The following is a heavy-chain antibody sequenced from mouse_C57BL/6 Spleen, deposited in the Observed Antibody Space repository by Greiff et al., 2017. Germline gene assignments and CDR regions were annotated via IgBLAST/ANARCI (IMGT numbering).Heavy chain of an antibody. V-gene: IGHV6-3*01. Sequence: EVKLEESGGGLVQPGGSMKLSCVASGFTFSNYWMNWVRQSPEQGLEWVAQIRLKSDNYATHYAESVKGGFTISRDDSKSSVYLQMNNLRAEDTGIYYCTGNYGNYEGFAYWGQGTLVTVSA. CDR1: GFTFSNYW. CDR3: TGNYGNYEGFAY. J-gene: IGHJ3*01. D-gene: IGHD2-1*01. CDR2: IRLKSDNYAT.